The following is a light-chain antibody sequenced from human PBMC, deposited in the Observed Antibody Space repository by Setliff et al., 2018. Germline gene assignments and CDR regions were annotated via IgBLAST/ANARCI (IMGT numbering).Light chain of an antibody. J-gene: IGLJ1*01. V-gene: IGLV2-14*01. Sequence: QSALTQPAAVSGSPGQSIAISCAGTSSDVGGYNYVSWYQQHPGKAPKLMIYEVTKRPSGVSDRFSGSKSGNTASLTISGLQAEDEADYYCLSYTSKTTHVFGTGTKSPS. CDR3: LSYTSKTTHV. CDR2: EVT. CDR1: SSDVGGYNY.